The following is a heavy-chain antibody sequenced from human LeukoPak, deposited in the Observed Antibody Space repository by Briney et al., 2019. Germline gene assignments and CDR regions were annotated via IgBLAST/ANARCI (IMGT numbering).Heavy chain of an antibody. CDR3: ARDSPRRAIYYMDV. V-gene: IGHV3-30*02. Sequence: PGGSLRLSCAASEFTFSSYGMHWVRQAPGKGLEWVAFIRYDGSNKYYADSVKGRFTISRDNSKNTLYLQMNSLRAEDTAVYYCARDSPRRAIYYMDVWGKGTTVTISS. CDR1: EFTFSSYG. J-gene: IGHJ6*03. D-gene: IGHD1-26*01. CDR2: IRYDGSNK.